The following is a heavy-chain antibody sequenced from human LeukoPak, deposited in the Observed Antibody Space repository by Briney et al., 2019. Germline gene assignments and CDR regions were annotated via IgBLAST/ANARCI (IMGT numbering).Heavy chain of an antibody. J-gene: IGHJ4*02. V-gene: IGHV3-48*01. D-gene: IGHD2-2*01. Sequence: PGGSLRLSCAASGFNFNIYTFNWVRQAPGKGLEWLSYISSTSKTTYYADSVKGRFTISRDNSKNTLYLQMNSLRAEDTAVYYCAKGLRTKSSTSPDDYWGQGTLVTVSS. CDR2: ISSTSKTT. CDR3: AKGLRTKSSTSPDDY. CDR1: GFNFNIYT.